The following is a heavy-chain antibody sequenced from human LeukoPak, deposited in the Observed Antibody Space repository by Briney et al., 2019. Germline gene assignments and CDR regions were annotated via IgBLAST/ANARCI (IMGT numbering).Heavy chain of an antibody. CDR3: ARAVGSSWKYYFDY. CDR1: GYTFTSYG. Sequence: GASVKVSCKASGYTFTSYGISWVRQAPGQALEWMGWISAYNGNTNYAQKLQGRVTMTTDTSTSTAYMELRSLRSDDTAVYYCARAVGSSWKYYFDYWGQGTLVTVSS. V-gene: IGHV1-18*01. D-gene: IGHD6-13*01. CDR2: ISAYNGNT. J-gene: IGHJ4*02.